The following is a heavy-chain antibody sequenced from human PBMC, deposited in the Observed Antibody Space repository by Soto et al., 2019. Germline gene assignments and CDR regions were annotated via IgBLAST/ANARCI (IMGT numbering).Heavy chain of an antibody. CDR2: VIPIFSTA. CDR1: GGTFSTYG. J-gene: IGHJ4*02. Sequence: SVKVSCKASGGTFSTYGINWVRQAPGQGLEWMGGVIPIFSTANYAQKFQGRVTITADESTSTAYMKLSSLKSEDTAVYYCARPHCSGGSCDLGGFDNWGQGTLVTVS. CDR3: ARPHCSGGSCDLGGFDN. V-gene: IGHV1-69*13. D-gene: IGHD2-15*01.